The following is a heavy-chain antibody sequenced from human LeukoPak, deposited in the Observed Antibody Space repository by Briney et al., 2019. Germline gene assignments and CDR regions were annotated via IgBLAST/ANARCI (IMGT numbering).Heavy chain of an antibody. Sequence: MTGGSLRLSCAASGFTFSSYSMNWVRQAPGKGLEWVSSISSSSSYIYYADSVKGRFTISRDNSKNTLYLQMNSLRAEDTAVYYCAKDLWFGESDFDYWGQGTLVTVSS. CDR2: ISSSSSYI. J-gene: IGHJ4*02. V-gene: IGHV3-21*04. CDR1: GFTFSSYS. D-gene: IGHD3-10*01. CDR3: AKDLWFGESDFDY.